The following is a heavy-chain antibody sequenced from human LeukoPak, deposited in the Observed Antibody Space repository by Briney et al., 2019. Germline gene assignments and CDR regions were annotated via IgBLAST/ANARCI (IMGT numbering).Heavy chain of an antibody. Sequence: PSETLSLTCTVSGGSISSDYWSWIRQPPGKGLEWIGYIYYSGSTNCNPSVKSRVAMSVDTSKKQFSLKLSSLTAADTAVYYCARGGTAVIAPYAFDIWGQGTMVTVSS. CDR2: IYYSGST. CDR1: GGSISSDY. V-gene: IGHV4-59*01. D-gene: IGHD4-23*01. J-gene: IGHJ3*02. CDR3: ARGGTAVIAPYAFDI.